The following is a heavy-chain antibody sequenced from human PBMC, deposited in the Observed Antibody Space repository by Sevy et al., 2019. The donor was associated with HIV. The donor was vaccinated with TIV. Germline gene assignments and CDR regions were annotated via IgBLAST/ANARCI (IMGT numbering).Heavy chain of an antibody. D-gene: IGHD5-18*01. CDR2: ISGISTYI. CDR3: ARRVTAHDGFDI. Sequence: GGSLRLSCAASGFTFSDYHMNWIRQAPGKGLVWVSYISGISTYINYADSVKGRFTISRDNAKNTLFLEMNSLRAEDMAVYYCARRVTAHDGFDIWGQGTMVTVSS. J-gene: IGHJ3*02. V-gene: IGHV3-11*06. CDR1: GFTFSDYH.